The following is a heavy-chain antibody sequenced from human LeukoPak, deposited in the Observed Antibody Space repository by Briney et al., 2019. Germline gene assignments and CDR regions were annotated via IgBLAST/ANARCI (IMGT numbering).Heavy chain of an antibody. J-gene: IGHJ4*02. CDR3: ARDAAGFNSSWEFDY. CDR1: GGSISSNY. CDR2: IHYSGAT. D-gene: IGHD6-13*01. Sequence: SETLSLTCTVSGGSISSNYWSWIRQPPGKGLEWIGYIHYSGATNYNPSLKRRVTISADTSKNQFPLKLSSVTAADTAMYYCARDAAGFNSSWEFDYWGQGTLVTVSS. V-gene: IGHV4-59*01.